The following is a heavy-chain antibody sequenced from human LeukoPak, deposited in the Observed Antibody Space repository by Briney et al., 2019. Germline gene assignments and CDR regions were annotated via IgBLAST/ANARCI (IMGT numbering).Heavy chain of an antibody. CDR3: ARDRGQWLVDF. CDR1: GDSIRRSGYY. Sequence: SETLSLTCTVSGDSIRRSGYYWGWVRQPPGKGLEWIGSIYSGESTYYSPSLNGRVTISADTSKNQFSLNLRFVTAADTAVYYCARDRGQWLVDFWGQGTLVTVSS. V-gene: IGHV4-39*07. J-gene: IGHJ4*02. CDR2: IYSGEST. D-gene: IGHD6-19*01.